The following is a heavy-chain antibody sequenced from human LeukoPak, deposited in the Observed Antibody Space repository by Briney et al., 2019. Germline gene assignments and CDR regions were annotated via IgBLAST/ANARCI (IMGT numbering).Heavy chain of an antibody. D-gene: IGHD3-3*01. CDR3: ASDFWSGYGPGY. CDR1: GGSFSGYY. V-gene: IGHV4-34*01. CDR2: INHSGST. Sequence: SETLSLTCAVYGGSFSGYYWSWIRQPPGKGLEWIGEINHSGSTNYNPSLKSRVTISVDKSKNQFSLKLSSVTAADTAVYYCASDFWSGYGPGYWGQGTLVTVSS. J-gene: IGHJ4*02.